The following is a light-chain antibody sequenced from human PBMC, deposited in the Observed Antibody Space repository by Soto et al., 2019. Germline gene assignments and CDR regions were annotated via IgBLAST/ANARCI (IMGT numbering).Light chain of an antibody. J-gene: IGKJ1*01. CDR1: QSVGSD. Sequence: IVMTQSPATLSVSPGEGATLSCWTSQSVGSDLAWYQRKPGQAPRLLFSGASVRATGVPARFRGSGSGTEFALTISSLQSEDSAVYYCQQYNSWPPTFGQGTKVELK. V-gene: IGKV3-15*01. CDR2: GAS. CDR3: QQYNSWPPT.